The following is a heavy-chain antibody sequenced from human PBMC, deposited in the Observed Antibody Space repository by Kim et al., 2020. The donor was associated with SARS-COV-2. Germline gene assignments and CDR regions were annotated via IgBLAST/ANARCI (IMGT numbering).Heavy chain of an antibody. CDR1: GGSFSGYY. J-gene: IGHJ4*02. CDR3: ARDGYNYYFDY. V-gene: IGHV4-34*01. Sequence: SETLSLTCAVYGGSFSGYYWSWIRQPPGKGLEWIGEINHSGSTNYNPSLKSRVTISVDTSKNQFSLKLSSVTTADTAVYYCARDGYNYYFDYWGQGTLVTVSS. CDR2: INHSGST. D-gene: IGHD5-12*01.